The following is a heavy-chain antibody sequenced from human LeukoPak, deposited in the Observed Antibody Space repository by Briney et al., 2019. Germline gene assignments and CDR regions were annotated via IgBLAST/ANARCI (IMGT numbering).Heavy chain of an antibody. CDR2: IYYSGST. CDR3: ARYSGSYSSPFDY. Sequence: SETLSLTCTVSGGSISSYYWSWIRQPPGKGLEWIGYIYYSGSTNYNPSLKSRVTMSVDTSKNQFSLKLSPVTAADTAVYYCARYSGSYSSPFDYWGQGTLVTVSS. D-gene: IGHD1-26*01. CDR1: GGSISSYY. J-gene: IGHJ4*02. V-gene: IGHV4-59*12.